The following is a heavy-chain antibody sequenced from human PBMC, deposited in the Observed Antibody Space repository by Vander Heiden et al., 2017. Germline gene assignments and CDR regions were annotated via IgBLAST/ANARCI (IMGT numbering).Heavy chain of an antibody. V-gene: IGHV3-23*01. J-gene: IGHJ4*02. Sequence: EVQLLESGGGLVQPGGSLRLSCAASRFTFGSYGMSWVRQGPGKGMEWVSAISGSGGSTYYADAVKGRFTISRDNSKNTLYLQMNSMRAEDAAVYYFGKDTPPVPAASDYWGQGTLVTVSS. CDR3: GKDTPPVPAASDY. CDR1: RFTFGSYG. D-gene: IGHD2-15*01. CDR2: ISGSGGST.